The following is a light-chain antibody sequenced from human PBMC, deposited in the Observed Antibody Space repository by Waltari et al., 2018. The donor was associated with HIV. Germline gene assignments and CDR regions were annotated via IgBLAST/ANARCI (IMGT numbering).Light chain of an antibody. CDR1: QSISKS. CDR2: AAS. CDR3: QQTYSTPQDT. V-gene: IGKV1-39*01. Sequence: DIQMTQSPSSLSASLGDRVTITCRASQSISKSVNWYQQKPGKAPKLLIYAASSLQRGVPSRFSGSGSGTDFTLSISSLQPEDVATYFCQQTYSTPQDTFDQGTKLEI. J-gene: IGKJ2*01.